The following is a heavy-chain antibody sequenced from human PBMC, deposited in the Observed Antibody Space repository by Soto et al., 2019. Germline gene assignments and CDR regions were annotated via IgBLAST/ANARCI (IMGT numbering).Heavy chain of an antibody. CDR1: GGTFSSYA. CDR3: ARGGDIVVVPAATENYYGMDV. V-gene: IGHV1-69*06. Sequence: ASVKVSCKASGGTFSSYAISWVRQAPGQGLEWMGGIIPIFGTANYAQKFQGRVTITADKSTSTAYMELSSLRSEDTAVYYCARGGDIVVVPAATENYYGMDVWGQGTTVTVSS. CDR2: IIPIFGTA. D-gene: IGHD2-2*01. J-gene: IGHJ6*02.